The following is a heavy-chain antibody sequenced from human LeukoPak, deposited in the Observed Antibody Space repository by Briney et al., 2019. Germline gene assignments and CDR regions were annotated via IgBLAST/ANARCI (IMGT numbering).Heavy chain of an antibody. CDR3: AKDNSGSFDY. CDR1: GFTFRNYD. V-gene: IGHV3-33*06. D-gene: IGHD1-26*01. J-gene: IGHJ4*02. Sequence: GGSLRLSCAASGFTFRNYDMHWVRQAPGKGLEWVAVIWYEGSNKYYADSVKGRFTISRDNFKNTLYLQMNSLRAEDTAVYYCAKDNSGSFDYWGQGTLVTVSS. CDR2: IWYEGSNK.